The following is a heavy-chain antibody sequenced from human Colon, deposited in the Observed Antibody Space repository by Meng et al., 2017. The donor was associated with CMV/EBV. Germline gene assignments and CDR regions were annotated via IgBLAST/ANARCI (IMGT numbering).Heavy chain of an antibody. CDR3: AKNFYGSGSRGYGMDV. Sequence: GESLKISCAASGFTFSSYAMSWVRQAPGKGLEWVSGISGSGGSTYYADSVKGRFTISRDNSKNTLYLQMNSLRAEDSALYYCAKNFYGSGSRGYGMDVWGQGTTVTVSS. D-gene: IGHD3-10*01. V-gene: IGHV3-23*01. CDR1: GFTFSSYA. J-gene: IGHJ6*02. CDR2: ISGSGGST.